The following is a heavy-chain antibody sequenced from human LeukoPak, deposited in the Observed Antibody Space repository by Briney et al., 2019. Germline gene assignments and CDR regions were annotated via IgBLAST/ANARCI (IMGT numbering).Heavy chain of an antibody. CDR1: GGSISSYY. V-gene: IGHV4-59*01. CDR3: ARYTTSFLAMDV. Sequence: SETLSLTCTVSGGSISSYYWSWIRQPPGKGLVWMGYIYYSGSTNYNTSLKSRVTISVDTSKNQSYLKLSSVTGQDTAVYYCARYTTSFLAMDVWGEGTTVTVSS. CDR2: IYYSGST. D-gene: IGHD1-26*01. J-gene: IGHJ6*04.